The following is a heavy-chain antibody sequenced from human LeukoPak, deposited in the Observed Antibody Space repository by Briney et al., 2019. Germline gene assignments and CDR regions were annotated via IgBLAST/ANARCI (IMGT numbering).Heavy chain of an antibody. CDR2: IYYSGST. Sequence: SETLSLTCTVSGGSISSSSYYWGWIRQPPGKGLEWIGSIYYSGSTYYNPSLKSRVTISVDTSKNQFSLKLSSVTAADTAVYYCARLWITMIVDYWGQGTLVTVSS. CDR1: GGSISSSSYY. CDR3: ARLWITMIVDY. D-gene: IGHD3-22*01. J-gene: IGHJ4*02. V-gene: IGHV4-39*01.